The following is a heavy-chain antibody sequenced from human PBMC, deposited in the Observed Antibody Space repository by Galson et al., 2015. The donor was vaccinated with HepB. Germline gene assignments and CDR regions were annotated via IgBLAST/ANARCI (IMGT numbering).Heavy chain of an antibody. Sequence: SVKVSCKASGYTFSRSSISWLRQAPGQGLEWMGWISGYAVNVRYAHKFQGRLTMTTETSTSTAHLDLRSLRSDDSAGYYCARGGLATIGGPTFDYWGQGTLVTVSS. J-gene: IGHJ4*02. CDR1: GYTFSRSS. CDR2: ISGYAVNV. CDR3: ARGGLATIGGPTFDY. D-gene: IGHD5-24*01. V-gene: IGHV1-18*01.